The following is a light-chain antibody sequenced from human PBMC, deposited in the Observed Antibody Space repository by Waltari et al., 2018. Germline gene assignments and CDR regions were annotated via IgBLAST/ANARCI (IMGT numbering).Light chain of an antibody. CDR3: HQYDNVPPWT. V-gene: IGKV3-15*01. CDR1: RSVGNN. Sequence: LTQSPAILPASPGDRVTLSCRASRSVGNNLAWYQDKPGQPPRLLIYDGSLRATGIPARFTGSGSGTDFTLTISSLLSEDFAVDFCHQYDNVPPWTFGQGTKVEFK. J-gene: IGKJ1*01. CDR2: DGS.